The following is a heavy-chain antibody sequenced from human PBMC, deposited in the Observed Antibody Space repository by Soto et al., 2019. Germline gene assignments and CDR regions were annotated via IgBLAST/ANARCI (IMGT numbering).Heavy chain of an antibody. V-gene: IGHV3-33*01. Sequence: QVQLVESGGGVVQPGRSLRLSCAPSGFIFSSYGMHWVRQAPGKGLEWVAVIRYDGSNKYYAESVRGRFTISRDNSKNRLYLQMNSLRAEDTALYYCARVKQGRGGYDSPFDYWGQGTLVTVSS. CDR3: ARVKQGRGGYDSPFDY. D-gene: IGHD5-12*01. CDR2: IRYDGSNK. CDR1: GFIFSSYG. J-gene: IGHJ4*02.